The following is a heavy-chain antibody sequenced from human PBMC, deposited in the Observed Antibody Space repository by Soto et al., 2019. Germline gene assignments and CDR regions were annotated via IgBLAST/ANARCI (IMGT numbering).Heavy chain of an antibody. CDR3: ARVVIHSSSSSYYYYGMDV. Sequence: GASVKVSCKASGGTFSSYAISWVRQAPGQGLEWMGGIIPIFGTANYAQKFQGRVTITADESTSTAYMELSSLRSEDTAVYYCARVVIHSSSSSYYYYGMDVWGQGTTVTVSS. CDR2: IIPIFGTA. D-gene: IGHD6-6*01. CDR1: GGTFSSYA. V-gene: IGHV1-69*13. J-gene: IGHJ6*02.